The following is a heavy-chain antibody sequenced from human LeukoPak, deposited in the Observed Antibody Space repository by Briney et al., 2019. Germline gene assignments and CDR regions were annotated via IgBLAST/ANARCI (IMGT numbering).Heavy chain of an antibody. CDR3: ARRGSYLYDSSGYYGY. CDR2: IWSDGSNR. CDR1: GFIYSHYG. Sequence: GGSLRLSCAASGFIYSHYGMHWVRQAPGKGLEWVAVIWSDGSNRFYAGSVKGRFTISRDNSQNTLFLQMNSLRAEDTAVYYCARRGSYLYDSSGYYGYWGQGTLVTVSS. J-gene: IGHJ4*02. V-gene: IGHV3-33*01. D-gene: IGHD3-22*01.